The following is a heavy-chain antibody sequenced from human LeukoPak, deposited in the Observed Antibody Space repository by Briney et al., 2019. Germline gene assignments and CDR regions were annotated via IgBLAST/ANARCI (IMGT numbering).Heavy chain of an antibody. CDR1: GYTFTSYD. J-gene: IGHJ3*02. V-gene: IGHV1-8*01. CDR3: AREISHAEDAFDI. Sequence: ASVKVSCKASGYTFTSYDINWVRQATGQGLEWMGWMNPNSGNTGYAQKFQGRVTMTRNTSISTAYMELSSLRSEDTAVYYCAREISHAEDAFDIWGQGTMVTVSS. CDR2: MNPNSGNT.